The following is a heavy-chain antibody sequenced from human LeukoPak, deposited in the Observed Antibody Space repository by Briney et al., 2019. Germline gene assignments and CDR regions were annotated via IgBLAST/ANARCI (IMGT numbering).Heavy chain of an antibody. D-gene: IGHD3-22*01. V-gene: IGHV1-18*01. J-gene: IGHJ4*02. CDR3: ARVGLDYYYDSSGYYEYYFDY. CDR1: GYTFTSYG. Sequence: ASVKVSCKASGYTFTSYGISWVRQAPGQGLEWMGWISAYNGNTNYAQKLQGRVTMTTDTSTSTAYMELRSLRSDDTAVYYCARVGLDYYYDSSGYYEYYFDYWGQGTLVTVSS. CDR2: ISAYNGNT.